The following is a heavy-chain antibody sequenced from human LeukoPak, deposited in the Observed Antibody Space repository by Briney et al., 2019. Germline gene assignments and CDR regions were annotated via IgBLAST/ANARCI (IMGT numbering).Heavy chain of an antibody. CDR1: GGSISSSSYY. Sequence: SETLSLTCTVSGGSISSSSYYWGWIRPPPGKGLEWIGSIYYSGSTYYNPSLKSRVTISVDTSKNQFSLKLSSVTAADTAVYYCAREGTIFGVVITLGAFDIWGQGTMVTVSS. J-gene: IGHJ3*02. CDR2: IYYSGST. CDR3: AREGTIFGVVITLGAFDI. D-gene: IGHD3-3*01. V-gene: IGHV4-39*07.